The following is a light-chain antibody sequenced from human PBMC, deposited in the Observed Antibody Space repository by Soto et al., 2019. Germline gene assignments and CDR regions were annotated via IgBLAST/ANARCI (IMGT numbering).Light chain of an antibody. V-gene: IGLV1-47*01. CDR1: SSNIGSNY. CDR3: AAWDDSLSGPNVV. CDR2: RNN. Sequence: QSVLTQPPSASGTPGQRVTISCSGSSSNIGSNYVYWYQQLPGTAPKLLIYRNNQRPSGVPDRFSGSKSGTSASLAIRGLRSEDEADYYCAAWDDSLSGPNVVFGGGTKVTVL. J-gene: IGLJ2*01.